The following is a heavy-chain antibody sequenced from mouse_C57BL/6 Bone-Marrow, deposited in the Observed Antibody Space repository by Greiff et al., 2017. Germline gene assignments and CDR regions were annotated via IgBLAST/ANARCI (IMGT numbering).Heavy chain of an antibody. CDR3: ARGGGLQRSYFDY. J-gene: IGHJ2*01. Sequence: VQVVESGAELVRPGTSVKVSCKASGYAFTNYLIEWVKQRPGQGLEWIGVINPGSGGTNYNEKFKGKATLTADKSSSTAYMQLSSLTSEDSAVYFCARGGGLQRSYFDYWGQGTTLTVSS. CDR1: GYAFTNYL. D-gene: IGHD6-1*01. V-gene: IGHV1-54*01. CDR2: INPGSGGT.